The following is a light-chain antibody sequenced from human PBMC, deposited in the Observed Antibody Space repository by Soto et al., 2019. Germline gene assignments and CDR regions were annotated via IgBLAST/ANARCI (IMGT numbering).Light chain of an antibody. Sequence: DIQMTHSPSTLSAYVGDRVTITCRTSQSVSGWLAWYQQKPGEAPKLLIYDASALPRGDPSRFSGSGSGTKFTLTIASLQPDYFATYYCQQYETFTGTFGPGTKG. J-gene: IGKJ1*01. V-gene: IGKV1-5*01. CDR1: QSVSGW. CDR2: DAS. CDR3: QQYETFTGT.